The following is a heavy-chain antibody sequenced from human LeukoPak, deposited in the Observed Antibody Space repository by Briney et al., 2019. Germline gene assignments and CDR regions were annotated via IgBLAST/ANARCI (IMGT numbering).Heavy chain of an antibody. CDR1: GFTFSIYS. CDR3: ARDAQLGYCSGGSCSDAFDI. CDR2: IGGTHSNI. Sequence: GGSLRLSCAASGFTFSIYSMNWVRQAPGKGLEWVSYIGGTHSNIYYADSVKGRFTISRDDAKNSLYLQMNSLRDEDTAVYYCARDAQLGYCSGGSCSDAFDIWGQGTMVTVSS. J-gene: IGHJ3*02. V-gene: IGHV3-48*02. D-gene: IGHD2-15*01.